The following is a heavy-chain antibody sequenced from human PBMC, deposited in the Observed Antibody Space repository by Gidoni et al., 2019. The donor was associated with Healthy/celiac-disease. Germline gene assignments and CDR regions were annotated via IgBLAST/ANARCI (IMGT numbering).Heavy chain of an antibody. V-gene: IGHV1-3*01. J-gene: IGHJ6*02. D-gene: IGHD3-10*01. CDR3: ARDRSLMVRGVKGGMDV. Sequence: QVQLVQSGAEVKKPGASVKVSCKAYGYTFASYAMHWVRQAPGQRLEWMGWINAGNGNTKYSQQFQGRVTITRDTSASTAYMELSSLRSEDTAVYYCARDRSLMVRGVKGGMDVWGQGTTVTVSS. CDR2: INAGNGNT. CDR1: GYTFASYA.